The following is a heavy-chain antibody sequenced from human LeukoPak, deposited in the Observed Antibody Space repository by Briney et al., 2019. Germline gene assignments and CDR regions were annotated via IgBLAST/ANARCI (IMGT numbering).Heavy chain of an antibody. CDR1: GVSISSSSYY. CDR2: IYYSGST. CDR3: ARVYYDILTGPVGFDY. V-gene: IGHV4-39*07. J-gene: IGHJ4*02. Sequence: PSGTLSLTCTVSGVSISSSSYYWGWLRQPPGKGLEWIGSIYYSGSTYYNPSLKSRITISVDTSKNQFSLKLSSVIAADTAVYYCARVYYDILTGPVGFDYWGQGTLVTVSS. D-gene: IGHD3-9*01.